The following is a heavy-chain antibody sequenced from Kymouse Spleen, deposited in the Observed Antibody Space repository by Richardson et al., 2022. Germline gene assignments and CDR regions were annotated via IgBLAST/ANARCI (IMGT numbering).Heavy chain of an antibody. CDR2: INSDGSST. CDR1: GFTFSSYW. Sequence: EVQLVESGGGLVQPGGSLRLSCAASGFTFSSYWMHWVRQAPGKGLVWVSRINSDGSSTSYADSVKGRFTISRDNAKNTLYLQMNSLRAEDTAVYYCARVGAPYYYYYGMDVWGQGTTVTVSS. V-gene: IGHV3-74*01. D-gene: IGHD1-26*01. J-gene: IGHJ6*02. CDR3: ARVGAPYYYYYGMDV.